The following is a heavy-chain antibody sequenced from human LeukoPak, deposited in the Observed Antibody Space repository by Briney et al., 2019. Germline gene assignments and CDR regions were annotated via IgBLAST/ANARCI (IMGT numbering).Heavy chain of an antibody. D-gene: IGHD2-15*01. CDR2: ISGSGGST. V-gene: IGHV3-23*01. J-gene: IGHJ3*02. Sequence: GGSLRLSCAASGFTFSSYSMSWVRQAPGKGLEWASAISGSGGSTYYADSVKGRFTISRDKSKNTLYLQVNSLRAEDTAVYYCAKDALEIVVVVAATLGSAFAIWGQGTMVTVSS. CDR1: GFTFSSYS. CDR3: AKDALEIVVVVAATLGSAFAI.